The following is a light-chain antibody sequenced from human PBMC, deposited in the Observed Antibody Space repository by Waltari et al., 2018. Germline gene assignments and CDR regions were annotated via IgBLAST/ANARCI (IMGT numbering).Light chain of an antibody. V-gene: IGKV1D-13*01. CDR2: KAS. J-gene: IGKJ2*01. CDR3: QHGHNIPYT. CDR1: QDISSN. Sequence: IQMTQSPSSPSASVGDRVTTTCQASQDISSNLAWYQQKPGKVPKLLIYKASTLQSGVPSRFSGSGSGTDFTLTIRSLQPEDFATYYCQHGHNIPYTFGQGTKVEIK.